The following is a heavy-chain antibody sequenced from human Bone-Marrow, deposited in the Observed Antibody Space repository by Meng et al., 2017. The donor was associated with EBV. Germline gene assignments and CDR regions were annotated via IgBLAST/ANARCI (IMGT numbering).Heavy chain of an antibody. D-gene: IGHD7-27*01. Sequence: QVQLVQSRSDVKKPVASVKVSCKASGYTFTSYAMNWVRQAPGQGLECMGWINTHPGNPTYAQGFTGRFVFSLDTSVSTAYLQISSLKAEDTAVYYCARGGDEGWFDPWGQGTLVTVSS. CDR1: GYTFTSYA. J-gene: IGHJ5*02. CDR2: INTHPGNP. V-gene: IGHV7-4-1*02. CDR3: ARGGDEGWFDP.